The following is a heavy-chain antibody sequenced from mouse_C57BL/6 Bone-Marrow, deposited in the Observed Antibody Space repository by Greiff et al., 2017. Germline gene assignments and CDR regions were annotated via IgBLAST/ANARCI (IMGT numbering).Heavy chain of an antibody. V-gene: IGHV5-17*01. CDR2: ISSGSSTI. D-gene: IGHD1-1*01. CDR1: GFTFSDYG. J-gene: IGHJ4*01. Sequence: EVKLMESGGGLVKPGGSLKLSCAASGFTFSDYGMHWVRQAPEKGLEWVAYISSGSSTIYYADTVKGRFTISRDNAKNTLFLQMTSLRSEDTAMYYCASLLLRFLYAMDYWGQGTSVTVSS. CDR3: ASLLLRFLYAMDY.